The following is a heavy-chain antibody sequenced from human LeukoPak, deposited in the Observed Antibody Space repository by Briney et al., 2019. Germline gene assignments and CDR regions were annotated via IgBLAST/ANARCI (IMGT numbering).Heavy chain of an antibody. CDR3: ARVDYGDYAPGSY. CDR1: GFTFRGYW. J-gene: IGHJ4*02. V-gene: IGHV3-7*01. D-gene: IGHD4-17*01. CDR2: IKQDGSEK. Sequence: GGSLRLSCAASGFTFRGYWMTWVRQAPGKGLEWVANIKQDGSEKHYVDSVKGRLTISRDNAKNSLSLQMNSLRVADTAIYYCARVDYGDYAPGSYWGQGTLVTVSS.